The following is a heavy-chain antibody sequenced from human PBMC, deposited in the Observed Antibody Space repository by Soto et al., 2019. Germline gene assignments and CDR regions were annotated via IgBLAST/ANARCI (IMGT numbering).Heavy chain of an antibody. J-gene: IGHJ4*02. D-gene: IGHD6-13*01. CDR1: GFTFSRHA. V-gene: IGHV3-23*01. CDR2: LDAGDTT. Sequence: EVQLLESGGNLVQPGGSLRLSCAASGFTFSRHAMRWVRQAPGEGLEWVSTLDAGDTTYYADSVKGRFTISRDNARNTLSLQMNSLRVEDTAVYYCAKDPRAYSTHMGYFSDHWGQGTLVTVSS. CDR3: AKDPRAYSTHMGYFSDH.